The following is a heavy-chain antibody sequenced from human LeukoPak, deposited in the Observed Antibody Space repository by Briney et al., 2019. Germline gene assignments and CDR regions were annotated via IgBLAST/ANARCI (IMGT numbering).Heavy chain of an antibody. CDR3: AKDRGTGWSFFDY. CDR2: ISYDGSNQ. D-gene: IGHD6-19*01. CDR1: GFTLSSYG. J-gene: IGHJ4*02. V-gene: IGHV3-30*18. Sequence: GGSLRLSCAASGFTLSSYGMHWVRQAPRKGLEWVAVISYDGSNQYYADSVRGRFTISRDNSKNTLFLQVISLRAEDTAVYYCAKDRGTGWSFFDYWGQGTLVTVSS.